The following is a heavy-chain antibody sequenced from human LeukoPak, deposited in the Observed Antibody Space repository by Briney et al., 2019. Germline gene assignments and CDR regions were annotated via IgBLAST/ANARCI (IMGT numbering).Heavy chain of an antibody. J-gene: IGHJ6*03. V-gene: IGHV1-2*02. D-gene: IGHD6-6*01. CDR1: GYTFTGYY. Sequence: ASVKVSCKASGYTFTGYYMHWVRQAPGQGLEWMGWINPNSGGTNYAQKFQGRVTMTRDTSISTAYMELSRLRSDDTAVYYCARGYSSSFLAQLTSPLYYYYYMDVWGKGTTVTVSS. CDR3: ARGYSSSFLAQLTSPLYYYYYMDV. CDR2: INPNSGGT.